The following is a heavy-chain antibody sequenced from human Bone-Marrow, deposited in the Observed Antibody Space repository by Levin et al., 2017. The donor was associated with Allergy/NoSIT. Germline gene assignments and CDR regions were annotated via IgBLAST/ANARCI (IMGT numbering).Heavy chain of an antibody. CDR1: GFNFSDYY. CDR2: ITTGSSK. V-gene: IGHV3-11*01. J-gene: IGHJ4*02. CDR3: ARDETWGSLDS. Sequence: PGGSLRLSCAASGFNFSDYYMFWIRQAPGKGLEWVSYITTGSSKYYTDSVKGRFIISRDHIKKSVYLQMNSLRAEDTAVYYCARDETWGSLDSWGQGTLVTVSS. D-gene: IGHD7-27*01.